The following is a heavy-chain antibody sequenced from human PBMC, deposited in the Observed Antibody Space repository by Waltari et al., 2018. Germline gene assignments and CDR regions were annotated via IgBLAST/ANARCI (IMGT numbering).Heavy chain of an antibody. Sequence: QVQLVESGEGVDRPGRSPRLPCLTSGMTLEALGRYWVRQAPGKGLEWVAVIWYDGSKKYHADSVEGRFTISRDNPQKSLYLQMNSLRAEDTAVYYCAREGIPGTNAIDSWGQGTLVTVSS. CDR3: AREGIPGTNAIDS. CDR2: IWYDGSKK. D-gene: IGHD1-20*01. V-gene: IGHV3-33*01. CDR1: GMTLEALG. J-gene: IGHJ4*02.